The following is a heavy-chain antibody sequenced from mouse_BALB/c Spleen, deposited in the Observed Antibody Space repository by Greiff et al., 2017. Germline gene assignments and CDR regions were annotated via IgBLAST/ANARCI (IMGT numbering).Heavy chain of an antibody. CDR1: GYTFSSYW. CDR2: ILPGRGST. J-gene: IGHJ2*01. D-gene: IGHD6-2*01. CDR3: ARSLGDYFDY. Sequence: QVQLQQSGAELMKPGASVKISCKATGYTFSSYWIEWVKQRPGHGLEWIGEILPGRGSTNYNEKFKGKATFTADTSSNTTYMQLSSLTSEDSDVYYCARSLGDYFDYWGEGTTLTVSS. V-gene: IGHV1-9*01.